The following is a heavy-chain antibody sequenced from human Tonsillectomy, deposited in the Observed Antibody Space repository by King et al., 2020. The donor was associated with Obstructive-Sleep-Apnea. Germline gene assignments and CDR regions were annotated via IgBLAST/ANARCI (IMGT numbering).Heavy chain of an antibody. CDR1: GFTFSSYA. D-gene: IGHD3-10*01. Sequence: VQLVESGGGLVQPGGSLRLSCAASGFTFSSYAMSWVRQAPGKGLEWVSGISGSGGSTYYADSVKGRFTISRDNSKNTLYLQMNSLRAEDTAVYYCANTGITMVRGGIITAGLLDYWGQGTLVTVSS. V-gene: IGHV3-23*04. CDR2: ISGSGGST. CDR3: ANTGITMVRGGIITAGLLDY. J-gene: IGHJ4*02.